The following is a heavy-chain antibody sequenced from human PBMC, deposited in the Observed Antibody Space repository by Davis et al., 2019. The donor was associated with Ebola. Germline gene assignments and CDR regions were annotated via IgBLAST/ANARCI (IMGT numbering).Heavy chain of an antibody. CDR2: INAGNGNT. D-gene: IGHD6-19*01. J-gene: IGHJ4*02. CDR3: ARDKRLTVTGRGADF. V-gene: IGHV1-3*01. CDR1: GYTFTSYA. Sequence: AASVKVSCKASGYTFTSYAMHWVRQAPGQKFEWMGWINAGNGNTKYSQKFQGRVTMTTDTSTNTAYMELRSLRSDDTAVFFCARDKRLTVTGRGADFWGQGTLITVSS.